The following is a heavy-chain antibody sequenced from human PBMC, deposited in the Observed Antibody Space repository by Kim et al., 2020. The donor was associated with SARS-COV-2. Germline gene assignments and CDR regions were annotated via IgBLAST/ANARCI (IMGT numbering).Heavy chain of an antibody. J-gene: IGHJ6*02. D-gene: IGHD6-25*01. Sequence: YAQKCQGRVTITADESTSTAYMELSSLRSEDTAVYYCARDRLPDYYGMDVWGQGTTVTVSS. CDR3: ARDRLPDYYGMDV. V-gene: IGHV1-69*01.